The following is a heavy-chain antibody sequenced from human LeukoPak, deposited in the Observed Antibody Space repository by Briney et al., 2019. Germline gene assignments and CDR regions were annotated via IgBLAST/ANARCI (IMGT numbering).Heavy chain of an antibody. J-gene: IGHJ6*02. CDR2: IYYSGST. V-gene: IGHV4-59*01. Sequence: PGGSLRLSCAASGFTLNTYSMNWIRQPPGKGLEWIGYIYYSGSTNYNPSLKSRVTISVDTSKNQFSLKLSSVTAADTAVYYCARLPGDYYGMDVWGQGTTVTVSS. CDR3: ARLPGDYYGMDV. D-gene: IGHD7-27*01. CDR1: GFTLNTYS.